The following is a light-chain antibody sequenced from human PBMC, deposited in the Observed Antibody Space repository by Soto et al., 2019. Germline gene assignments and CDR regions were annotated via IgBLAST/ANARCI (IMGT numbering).Light chain of an antibody. CDR2: RAS. CDR1: QSVSSDY. Sequence: EIVLTQSPGTLSLSPGERATLSCRASQSVSSDYLAWYQQKPGQTPKVLIYRASSRATGIPDRFSGSGSGTDFALTISRLELEDSAVYYCQQYGVSPLTFGPGTKVEIK. J-gene: IGKJ3*01. CDR3: QQYGVSPLT. V-gene: IGKV3-20*01.